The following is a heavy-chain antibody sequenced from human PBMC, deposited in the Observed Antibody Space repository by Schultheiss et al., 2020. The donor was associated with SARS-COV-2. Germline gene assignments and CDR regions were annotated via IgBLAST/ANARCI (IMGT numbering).Heavy chain of an antibody. CDR2: IYTSGST. CDR3: ARGADILTGYFP. V-gene: IGHV4-59*10. J-gene: IGHJ5*02. D-gene: IGHD3-9*01. CDR1: GGSFSGYY. Sequence: SETLSLTCAVYGGSFSGYYWSWIRQPPGKGLEWIGRIYTSGSTNYNPSLKSRVTMSVDTSKNQFSLKLSSVTAADTAVYYCARGADILTGYFPWGQGTLVTVSS.